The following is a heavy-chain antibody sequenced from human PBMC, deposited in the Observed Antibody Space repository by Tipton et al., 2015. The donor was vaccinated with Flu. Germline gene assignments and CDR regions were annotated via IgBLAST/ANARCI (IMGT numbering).Heavy chain of an antibody. V-gene: IGHV3-33*01. D-gene: IGHD3-16*01. J-gene: IGHJ6*01. CDR1: GFSFSFYG. Sequence: QLVQSGGGVVRPGRSLRLSCSASGFSFSFYGMHWVRQAPGKGLEWLALIWYDGSNQFYADSVKGRFTISRDNSKNTLYLQMNGLRAEDTAVYYCARDEGVVNYYFGMDVWGQGTTVTVSS. CDR3: ARDEGVVNYYFGMDV. CDR2: IWYDGSNQ.